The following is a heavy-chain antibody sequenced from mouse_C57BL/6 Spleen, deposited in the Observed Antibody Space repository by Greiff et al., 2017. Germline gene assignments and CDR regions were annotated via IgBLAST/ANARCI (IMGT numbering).Heavy chain of an antibody. D-gene: IGHD1-1*01. CDR3: ARDVTTVVAPVDY. CDR2: INPNNGGP. V-gene: IGHV1-22*01. J-gene: IGHJ2*01. Sequence: EVKLMASGPELVKPGASVKMSCKASGYTFTDYNMHWVKQSHGKSLEWIGYINPNNGGPSYNQKFQGKATLTVNKSSSTAYMGLLILTSENSAVYYCARDVTTVVAPVDYWGQGTTLTVSS. CDR1: GYTFTDYN.